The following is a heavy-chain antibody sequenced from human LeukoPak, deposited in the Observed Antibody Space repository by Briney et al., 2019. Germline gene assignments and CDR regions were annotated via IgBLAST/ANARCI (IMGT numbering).Heavy chain of an antibody. V-gene: IGHV4-38-2*01. D-gene: IGHD4-17*01. CDR1: GYSIISGYY. Sequence: PSETLSLTCAFSGYSIISGYYWGWIRQPPGKGLGWIGHIYHSGNTYYNPSLKSRVTITVDTSTNHYSVKVPSMTAAGTSVYCCAGRGTYGDYGDLWRQGTLVTVSS. J-gene: IGHJ5*02. CDR2: IYHSGNT. CDR3: AGRGTYGDYGDL.